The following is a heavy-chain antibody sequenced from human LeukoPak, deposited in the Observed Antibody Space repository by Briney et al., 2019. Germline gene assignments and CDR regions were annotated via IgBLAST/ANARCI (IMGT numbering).Heavy chain of an antibody. CDR3: AKSGSQWLAPDY. Sequence: GGSLRLSCVASGFTFSYYSMNWVRQAPGKGLEWVSYINSISGEIWYADSVKGRFTISRDDAKNSLYLQMNSLRDEDTALYYCAKSGSQWLAPDYWGQGTLVTVSS. CDR1: GFTFSYYS. CDR2: INSISGEI. V-gene: IGHV3-48*02. D-gene: IGHD6-19*01. J-gene: IGHJ4*02.